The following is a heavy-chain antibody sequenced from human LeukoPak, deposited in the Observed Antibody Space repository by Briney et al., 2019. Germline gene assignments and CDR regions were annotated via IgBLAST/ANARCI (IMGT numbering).Heavy chain of an antibody. CDR3: AGGVYIAAAQYAY. Sequence: SETLSLTCTVSGGSISSYYWSWIRQPPGEGLEWIGYIYYSGTTNYNPSLKSRVTISVDTSKNQFSLKLSSVTAADTAVYYCAGGVYIAAAQYAYWGQGTLVTVSS. D-gene: IGHD6-13*01. CDR1: GGSISSYY. V-gene: IGHV4-59*01. CDR2: IYYSGTT. J-gene: IGHJ4*02.